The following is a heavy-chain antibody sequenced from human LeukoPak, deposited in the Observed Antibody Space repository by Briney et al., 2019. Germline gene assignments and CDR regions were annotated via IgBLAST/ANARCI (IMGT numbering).Heavy chain of an antibody. Sequence: SETLSLTCTVSGGSISGYYWSWIRQPPGKGLEWIGYIYYSGSTNYNPSFQSRVTISVDTSKNQFSLNLSSVTAADTAVYYCARYGSGTYPRFDYWGRGTLVAVSS. CDR3: ARYGSGTYPRFDY. V-gene: IGHV4-59*08. CDR1: GGSISGYY. D-gene: IGHD3-10*01. CDR2: IYYSGST. J-gene: IGHJ4*02.